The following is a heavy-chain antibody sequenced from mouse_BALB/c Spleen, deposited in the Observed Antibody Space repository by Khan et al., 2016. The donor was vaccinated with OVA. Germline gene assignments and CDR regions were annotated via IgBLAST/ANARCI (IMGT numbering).Heavy chain of an antibody. J-gene: IGHJ3*01. Sequence: EVALVESGGDLVKPGGSLRLSCEASGFTFSTYGMSWVRPFPDKRLEWVATINSDGYYTYYSDPVKRRFPISRNNAENTLYLQMSRLKSEDTAIYYWASHLTGSIAYWGQGTLVTVSA. V-gene: IGHV5-6*01. CDR3: ASHLTGSIAY. D-gene: IGHD4-1*01. CDR2: INSDGYYT. CDR1: GFTFSTYG.